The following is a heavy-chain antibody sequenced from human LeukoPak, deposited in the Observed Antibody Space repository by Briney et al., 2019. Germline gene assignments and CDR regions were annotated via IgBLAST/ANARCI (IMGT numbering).Heavy chain of an antibody. CDR1: GVSFSGYH. D-gene: IGHD6-13*01. CDR2: INHSGSN. J-gene: IGHJ4*02. V-gene: IGHV4-34*01. Sequence: SETLSLTCAVYGVSFSGYHWRWIREPPGKGLEGIGEINHSGSNNYNPSLKSRVTISVDASKNQFSLKLSSVTAADTAVYYCARGRIAATRVSFDYWGQGTLVTVSS. CDR3: ARGRIAATRVSFDY.